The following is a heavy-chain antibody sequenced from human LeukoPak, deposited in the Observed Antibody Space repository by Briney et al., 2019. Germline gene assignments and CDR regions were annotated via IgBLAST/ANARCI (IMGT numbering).Heavy chain of an antibody. CDR3: ARDTRDPGSYYYYYGMDV. CDR1: GFTFSSYW. V-gene: IGHV3-74*01. Sequence: GGSLRLSCAASGFTFSSYWMHWVRQAPGKGLVWVSRINSDGSTTTYADSVKGRFTISRDNAKNTLYLQMNSLRAEDTAVYYCARDTRDPGSYYYYYGMDVWGQGTTVTVSS. CDR2: INSDGSTT. D-gene: IGHD1-1*01. J-gene: IGHJ6*02.